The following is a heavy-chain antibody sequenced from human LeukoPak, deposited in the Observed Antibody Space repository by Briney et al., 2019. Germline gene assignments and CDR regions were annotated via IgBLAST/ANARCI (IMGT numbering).Heavy chain of an antibody. D-gene: IGHD3-3*01. CDR3: ARLAPYDPLGMDV. J-gene: IGHJ6*02. CDR1: GGSISSYY. V-gene: IGHV4-59*08. CDR2: IYYSGST. Sequence: PSETLSLTCTVSGGSISSYYWSWIRQPPGKGLEWIGYIYYSGSTNYNPSLKSRVTISVDTSKNQFSLKLSSVTAADTAVYYCARLAPYDPLGMDVWGQGTTVTVSS.